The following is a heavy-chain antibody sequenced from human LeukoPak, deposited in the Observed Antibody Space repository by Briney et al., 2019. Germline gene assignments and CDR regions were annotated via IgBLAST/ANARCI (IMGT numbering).Heavy chain of an antibody. J-gene: IGHJ1*01. CDR3: ARPPQH. Sequence: SEALSLTCTVSGGSISSYYWSWIRQPPGKGLEWIGYIYYSGSTNYNPSLKSRVTISVDTSKNQFSLKLSSVTAADTAVYYCARPPQHWGQGTLVTVSS. V-gene: IGHV4-59*08. CDR1: GGSISSYY. CDR2: IYYSGST.